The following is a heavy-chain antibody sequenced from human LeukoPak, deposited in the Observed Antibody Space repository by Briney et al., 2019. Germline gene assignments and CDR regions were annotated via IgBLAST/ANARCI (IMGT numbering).Heavy chain of an antibody. CDR1: GLSFSNYW. V-gene: IGHV3-74*01. CDR2: TNLHGTTV. Sequence: GGSLRLSCEVSGLSFSNYWMHWVRQAPGKGLVWVARTNLHGTTVDYADSVKGRFPISRGNAKDILFLRMNSLRAEDTAVYYCASAYTYVRLGDHWGQGTLVTVSS. D-gene: IGHD3-16*01. J-gene: IGHJ4*02. CDR3: ASAYTYVRLGDH.